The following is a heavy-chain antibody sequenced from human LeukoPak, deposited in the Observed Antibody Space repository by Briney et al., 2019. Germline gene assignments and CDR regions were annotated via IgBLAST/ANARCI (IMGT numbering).Heavy chain of an antibody. D-gene: IGHD2-2*02. CDR1: GYTFTGYY. CDR2: INPNSGGT. Sequence: ASVKVSCKASGYTFTGYYMHWVRQAPGQGLEWMGWINPNSGGTNYAQKFQGRVTMTRDTSISTAYMELSRLRSDDTAVYYCAREVVPAAIPGNWFDPWGQGTLVTVSS. J-gene: IGHJ5*02. CDR3: AREVVPAAIPGNWFDP. V-gene: IGHV1-2*02.